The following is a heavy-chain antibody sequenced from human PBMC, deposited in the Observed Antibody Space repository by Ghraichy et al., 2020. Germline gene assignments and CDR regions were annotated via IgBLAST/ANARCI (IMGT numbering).Heavy chain of an antibody. V-gene: IGHV3-15*01. D-gene: IGHD2-15*01. J-gene: IGHJ6*02. Sequence: LLLTCAASGFTFSNAWMSWVRQAPGKGLEWVGRIKSKTDGGTTDYAAPVKGRFTISRDDSKNTLYLQMNSLKTEDTAVYYCTTTRACSGGSCYLYYYYGMDVWGQGTTVTVSS. CDR3: TTTRACSGGSCYLYYYYGMDV. CDR2: IKSKTDGGTT. CDR1: GFTFSNAW.